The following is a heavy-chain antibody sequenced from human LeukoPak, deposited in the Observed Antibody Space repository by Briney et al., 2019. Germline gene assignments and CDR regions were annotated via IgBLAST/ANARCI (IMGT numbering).Heavy chain of an antibody. J-gene: IGHJ4*02. CDR3: ASNDFWSGGPFDY. CDR2: IYYSGST. V-gene: IGHV4-39*07. CDR1: GGSISSSSYY. Sequence: SETLFLTCTVSGGSISSSSYYWGWIRQPPGKGLAWIGSIYYSGSTYYNPSLQRRVTISVDTSKNQFSLKLSSVTAADTAMYYCASNDFWSGGPFDYWGQGTLVTVSS. D-gene: IGHD3-3*01.